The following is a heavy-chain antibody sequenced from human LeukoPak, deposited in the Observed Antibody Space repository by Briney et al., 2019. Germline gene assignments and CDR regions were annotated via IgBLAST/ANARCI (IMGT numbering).Heavy chain of an antibody. D-gene: IGHD1-26*01. CDR1: GASISGTAYY. CDR3: AKSGGYGLIDY. CDR2: IYYSGST. Sequence: SETLSLTCTVSGASISGTAYYWGWVRQPPRKGLEWIGNIYYSGSTYYNASLQSRVAISIDTSKNQFSLRLSSVTAADTAMYFCAKSGGYGLIDYWGQGALVTVSS. V-gene: IGHV4-39*01. J-gene: IGHJ4*02.